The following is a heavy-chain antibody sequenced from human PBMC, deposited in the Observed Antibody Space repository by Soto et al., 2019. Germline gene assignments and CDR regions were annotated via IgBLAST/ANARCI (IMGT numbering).Heavy chain of an antibody. CDR3: ARGGGRYSSGWPPFEY. J-gene: IGHJ4*02. D-gene: IGHD6-19*01. CDR2: IIPIFDTA. V-gene: IGHV1-69*12. CDR1: AGTFSSYA. Sequence: QVQLVQSGAEVKKPGSSVKVSCKASAGTFSSYAISWVRQAPGQGLEWMGGIIPIFDTANYAQKFQGRVTIIADESTSTAYMELSSLRSEDTAVYYCARGGGRYSSGWPPFEYWGQGTLVTVSS.